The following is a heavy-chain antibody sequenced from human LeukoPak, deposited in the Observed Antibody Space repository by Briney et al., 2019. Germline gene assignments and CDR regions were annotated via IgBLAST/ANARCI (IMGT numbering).Heavy chain of an antibody. CDR2: IYYSGST. V-gene: IGHV4-31*03. CDR1: GGSISSGGYY. J-gene: IGHJ4*02. CDR3: ARTSGVTVTTFAY. Sequence: PSQTLSLTCTVSGGSISSGGYYWSWIRQHPGKGLEWIGYIYYSGSTYYNPSLKSRLTISLDTSKNQLSLKLSSVTAADTAVYYRARTSGVTVTTFAYWGQGTLVTVSS. D-gene: IGHD4-17*01.